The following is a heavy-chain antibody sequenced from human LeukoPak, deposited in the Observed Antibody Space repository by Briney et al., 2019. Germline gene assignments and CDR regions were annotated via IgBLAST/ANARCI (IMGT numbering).Heavy chain of an antibody. CDR3: ARGGGGSTYGLFDY. D-gene: IGHD5-18*01. CDR1: GFTFSSYW. V-gene: IGHV3-7*01. Sequence: GGSLRLSCAASGFTFSSYWMGYFRKAPGKGLEWVANINQAGSEKYYVDSVKGRFTISRDNAKNTLYLQMNSLRAEDTAVYFCARGGGGSTYGLFDYWGQGTLVTVSS. J-gene: IGHJ4*02. CDR2: INQAGSEK.